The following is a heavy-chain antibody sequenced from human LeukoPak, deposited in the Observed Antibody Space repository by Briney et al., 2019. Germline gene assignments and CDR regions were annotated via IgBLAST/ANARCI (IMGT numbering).Heavy chain of an antibody. CDR2: INPSGGST. J-gene: IGHJ3*02. CDR1: GYTFTSYY. V-gene: IGHV1-46*01. Sequence: ATVKVSCKASGYTFTSYYMHWVRQAPGQGLEWMGIINPSGGSTSYSQKFQGRVTMTRDTSTSTVYMELSSLRSEDTAVYYCARDKTPRAGWVRDAFDIWGQGTMVTVSS. D-gene: IGHD6-13*01. CDR3: ARDKTPRAGWVRDAFDI.